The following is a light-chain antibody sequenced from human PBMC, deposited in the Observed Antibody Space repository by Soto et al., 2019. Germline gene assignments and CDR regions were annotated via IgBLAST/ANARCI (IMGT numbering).Light chain of an antibody. CDR1: QSVDNSN. CDR3: QQYGSSPRT. J-gene: IGKJ5*01. V-gene: IGKV3-20*01. Sequence: EIVLTQSPYTLSLSPGERATLSCSASQSVDNSNLAWYQQKLGRAPRLLISGASTRATGIPDRFSGSGSETDFTLTIARLEPEDFAVYYCQQYGSSPRTFGQGTRLEIK. CDR2: GAS.